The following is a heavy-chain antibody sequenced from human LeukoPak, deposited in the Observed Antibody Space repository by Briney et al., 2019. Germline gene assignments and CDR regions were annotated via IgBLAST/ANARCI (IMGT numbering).Heavy chain of an antibody. CDR1: GGSISSSNW. D-gene: IGHD6-19*01. CDR2: IYHSGST. V-gene: IGHV4-4*02. CDR3: ARVRSSGWGIGFAY. Sequence: SETLSLTCAVSGGSISSSNWWCWVRQPPGQGLEWIGVIYHSGSTNYNPSLKSRVTIAVDKTKNQFSLKLSSVTAADTAVYYCARVRSSGWGIGFAYWGQGTLVTVSS. J-gene: IGHJ4*02.